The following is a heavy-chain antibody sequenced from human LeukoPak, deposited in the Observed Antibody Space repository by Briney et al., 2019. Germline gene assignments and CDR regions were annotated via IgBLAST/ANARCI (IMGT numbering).Heavy chain of an antibody. CDR1: GGSISSSSYY. CDR3: ARFLKGSGWFDP. V-gene: IGHV4-39*01. D-gene: IGHD6-25*01. CDR2: ISYSGST. J-gene: IGHJ5*02. Sequence: SETLSLTCTVSGGSISSSSYYWGWIRQPPGKGLEWIGRISYSGSTYYNPSLKSRVTMSVDTSKNQFSLRLNSVTAADTAVYYCARFLKGSGWFDPWGQGTLVTVS.